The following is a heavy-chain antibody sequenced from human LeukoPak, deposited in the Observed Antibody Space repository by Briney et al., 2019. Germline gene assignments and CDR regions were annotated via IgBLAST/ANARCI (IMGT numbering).Heavy chain of an antibody. CDR2: ISSSGSTI. V-gene: IGHV3-11*01. Sequence: MTGGSLRLSCAASGFTFSDYYMSWIRQAPGKGLEWVSYISSSGSTIYYADSVKGRFTISRDNAKNSLYLQMNSLRTEDTVVFYCARGWAAAGATARYFDLWGRGTLLTVSS. D-gene: IGHD6-13*01. CDR3: ARGWAAAGATARYFDL. J-gene: IGHJ2*01. CDR1: GFTFSDYY.